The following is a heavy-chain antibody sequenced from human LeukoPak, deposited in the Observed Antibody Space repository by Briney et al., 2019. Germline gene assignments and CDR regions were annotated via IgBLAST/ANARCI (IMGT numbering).Heavy chain of an antibody. J-gene: IGHJ3*02. CDR1: GFTFSTYW. D-gene: IGHD3-22*01. CDR3: ARDRGTYDYDSTSHYDAFDI. V-gene: IGHV3-7*01. CDR2: IKQDGSEK. Sequence: PGGSLRLSCAASGFTFSTYWMSWVRQAPGKGLGWVANIKQDGSEKYYVDSVKGRFTLSRDNAKNSLYLQMNSLRAEDTAVYYCARDRGTYDYDSTSHYDAFDIWGQGTMVTVSS.